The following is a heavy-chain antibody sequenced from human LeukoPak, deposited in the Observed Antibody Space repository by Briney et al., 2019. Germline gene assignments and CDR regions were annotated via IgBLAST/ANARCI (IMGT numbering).Heavy chain of an antibody. CDR1: GFTLNRYW. CDR3: ARDSVPSRGKALDY. V-gene: IGHV3-7*01. D-gene: IGHD5/OR15-5a*01. CDR2: IKQNGNEK. J-gene: IGHJ4*02. Sequence: GGSLRLSCAGSGFTLNRYWTSWVRQAAGKGLEWVASIKQNGNEKHYVDSVKGRFIISRDNAENSVSLQMNSLRAEDTAVYYCARDSVPSRGKALDYWGQGTLVTVSS.